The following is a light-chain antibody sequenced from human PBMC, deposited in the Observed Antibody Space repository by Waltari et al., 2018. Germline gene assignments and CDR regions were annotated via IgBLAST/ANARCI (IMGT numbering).Light chain of an antibody. V-gene: IGLV3-19*01. CDR1: SLRSYY. CDR2: GQN. Sequence: SSDLTQDPAVSVALGQTVRITCQGDSLRSYYTTWYQQKPGQAPVLVIFGQNKRPSGILDRFSGSSSRNTASLTITGAQAEDEADYYCSCRDNSGFRHVFGTGTKVTV. CDR3: SCRDNSGFRHV. J-gene: IGLJ1*01.